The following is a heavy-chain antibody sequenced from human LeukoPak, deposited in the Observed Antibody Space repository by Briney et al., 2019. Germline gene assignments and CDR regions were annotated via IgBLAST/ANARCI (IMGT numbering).Heavy chain of an antibody. CDR3: ARNIVVVPAASNYYYYYGMDV. D-gene: IGHD2-2*01. CDR1: GYTFTGYY. V-gene: IGHV1-2*02. J-gene: IGHJ6*02. Sequence: GASVKVSCKASGYTFTGYYMHWVRQAPGQGLEWMGWINPNSGGTNYVQKFQGRVTMTRDTSISAAYMELSRLRSDDTAVYYCARNIVVVPAASNYYYYYGMDVWGQGTTVTVSS. CDR2: INPNSGGT.